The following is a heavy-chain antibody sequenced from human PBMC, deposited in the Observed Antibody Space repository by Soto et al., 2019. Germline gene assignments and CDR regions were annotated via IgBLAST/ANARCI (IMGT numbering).Heavy chain of an antibody. CDR2: IYYSGST. CDR1: GGSISSSSYY. V-gene: IGHV4-39*01. J-gene: IGHJ6*03. Sequence: QLQLQESGPGLVKPSETLSLTCTVSGGSISSSSYYWGWIRQPPGKGLEWIGSIYYSGSTYYNPSLKSRDTISVDTSKNQFSLKLSSVTAADTAVYYCARVLTTVTTVYYYYYYYMDVWGKGTTVTVSS. D-gene: IGHD4-17*01. CDR3: ARVLTTVTTVYYYYYYYMDV.